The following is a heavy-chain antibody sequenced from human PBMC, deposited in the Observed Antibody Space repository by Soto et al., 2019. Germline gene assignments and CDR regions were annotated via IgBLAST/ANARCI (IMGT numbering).Heavy chain of an antibody. Sequence: PSETLSLTCTVSGGSISSSSYYWGWIRQPPGKGLEWIGSIYYSGSTYYNPSLKSRVTISVDTSKNQFSLKLSSVTAADTAVYYCARRRLTILGYYFDYWGQGTLVTVSS. CDR3: ARRRLTILGYYFDY. V-gene: IGHV4-39*01. J-gene: IGHJ4*02. CDR1: GGSISSSSYY. D-gene: IGHD3-10*01. CDR2: IYYSGST.